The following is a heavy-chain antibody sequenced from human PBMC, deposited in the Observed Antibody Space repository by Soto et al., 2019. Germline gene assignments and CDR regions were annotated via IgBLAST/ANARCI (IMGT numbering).Heavy chain of an antibody. Sequence: QVQLVQSGAEVKKPGSSVKVSCKASGGTFSSYAISWVRQAPGQGLEWMGGIIPIFGTANYAQKFQGRVTITADESTSTAYMELSSLRSEDTAVYYCARIIWGSSGYGDYAGYWGQGTLVTVSS. V-gene: IGHV1-69*01. CDR2: IIPIFGTA. J-gene: IGHJ4*02. CDR3: ARIIWGSSGYGDYAGY. CDR1: GGTFSSYA. D-gene: IGHD4-17*01.